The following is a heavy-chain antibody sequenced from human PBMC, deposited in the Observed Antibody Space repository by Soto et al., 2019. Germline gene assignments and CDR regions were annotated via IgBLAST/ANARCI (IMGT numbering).Heavy chain of an antibody. CDR2: FIPFLGTP. Sequence: QVQLVQSGAEVKKPGSSVKVSCKASGGTFSNYAINWVRQAPGQGLEWMGGFIPFLGTPIYAQKFQGRVTITADEPTSTAYMDLSSLRSEDTAVYYCARGQNWNYRFYFDYWGQGTLVTVSS. D-gene: IGHD1-7*01. CDR1: GGTFSNYA. CDR3: ARGQNWNYRFYFDY. J-gene: IGHJ4*02. V-gene: IGHV1-69*11.